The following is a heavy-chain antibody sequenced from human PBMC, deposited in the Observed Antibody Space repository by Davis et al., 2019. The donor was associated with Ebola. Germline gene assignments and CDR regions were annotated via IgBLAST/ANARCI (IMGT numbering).Heavy chain of an antibody. J-gene: IGHJ4*02. D-gene: IGHD5-12*01. Sequence: GESLKISCAASGFTFSSYSMNWVRQAPGKGLEWVSSISSSSSYIYYADSVKGRFTISRDNAKNTLYLQMNSLRAEDTAVYYCARKDIVAKNWGQGTLVTVSS. V-gene: IGHV3-21*01. CDR2: ISSSSSYI. CDR3: ARKDIVAKN. CDR1: GFTFSSYS.